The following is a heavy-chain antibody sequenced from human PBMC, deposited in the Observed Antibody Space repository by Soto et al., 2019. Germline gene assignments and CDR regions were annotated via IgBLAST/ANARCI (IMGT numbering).Heavy chain of an antibody. J-gene: IGHJ4*02. Sequence: PGGSLRLSCSASGFTFSSYAMSWVRQAPGKGLEWVSAISGSGGSTYYADSVKGRFTISRDNSKNTLYLQMNSLRAEDTAVYYCAKGVKYYYDSSGYIDYWGQGTLVTVSS. CDR2: ISGSGGST. CDR1: GFTFSSYA. V-gene: IGHV3-23*01. D-gene: IGHD3-22*01. CDR3: AKGVKYYYDSSGYIDY.